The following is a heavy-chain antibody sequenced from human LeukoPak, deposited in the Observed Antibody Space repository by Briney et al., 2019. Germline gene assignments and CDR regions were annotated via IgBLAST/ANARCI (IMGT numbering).Heavy chain of an antibody. V-gene: IGHV3-23*01. CDR2: ISGSGGTT. J-gene: IGHJ4*02. D-gene: IGHD6-13*01. Sequence: GGSLRPSCAASGFTFSSYAVSWVRQAPGKGLEWVSAISGSGGTTYYADSVKGRFTISRDNSKNTLSLQMNSLRAEDTAVYYCAKAGYSSSWPFDYWGQGTLVTVSS. CDR1: GFTFSSYA. CDR3: AKAGYSSSWPFDY.